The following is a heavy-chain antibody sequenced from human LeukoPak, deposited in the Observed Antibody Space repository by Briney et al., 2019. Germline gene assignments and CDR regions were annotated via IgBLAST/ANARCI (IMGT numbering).Heavy chain of an antibody. J-gene: IGHJ4*02. CDR3: ARDSGITGIQRATDF. Sequence: PGGSLRLSCAASGFTFSSYGMHWVRQAPGKGLEWVALTWFDGSREYYGDSVRGRFTISRDNSKNTLDLQMTSLSPEDTAVYFCARDSGITGIQRATDFWGQGTLVTVSS. CDR2: TWFDGSRE. V-gene: IGHV3-33*01. CDR1: GFTFSSYG. D-gene: IGHD1-20*01.